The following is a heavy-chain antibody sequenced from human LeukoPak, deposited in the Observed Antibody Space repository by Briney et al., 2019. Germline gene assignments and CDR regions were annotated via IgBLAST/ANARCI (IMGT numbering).Heavy chain of an antibody. CDR1: GGSISRGGYY. CDR2: IYYSGST. D-gene: IGHD6-19*01. CDR3: ARDQDGWYRY. Sequence: SQTLSLTCTVSGGSISRGGYYWSWIRQHPGKGLEWIGYIYYSGSTYYNPSLKSRVTISVDTSKNQFSLKLSSVTAADTAVYYCARDQDGWYRYWGQGTLVTVSS. V-gene: IGHV4-31*03. J-gene: IGHJ4*02.